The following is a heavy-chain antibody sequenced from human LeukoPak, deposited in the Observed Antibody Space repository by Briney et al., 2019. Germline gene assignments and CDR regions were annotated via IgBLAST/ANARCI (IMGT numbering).Heavy chain of an antibody. CDR2: ISSTGITI. CDR3: ARDSRDGFAFDY. V-gene: IGHV3-11*01. Sequence: PGGSLRLSCAASGFIFSDYYMSWIRQAPGKGLEWVSYISSTGITIYYADPVKGRFTISRDNAKNSLYLQMNSLRAEDTAVYYCARDSRDGFAFDYWGQGTLVTVSS. D-gene: IGHD5-24*01. CDR1: GFIFSDYY. J-gene: IGHJ4*02.